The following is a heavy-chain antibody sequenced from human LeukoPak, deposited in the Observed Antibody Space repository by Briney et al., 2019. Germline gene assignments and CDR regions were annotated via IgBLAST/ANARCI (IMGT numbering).Heavy chain of an antibody. Sequence: ASVKVSCKASGYTFTGYYMHWVRQAPGQGLEWMGWINPNSGGTNYAQKFQGRVTMTRDTSISTAYMELSRLRSDDTAVYYCARVDSSGYYYYYSMDVWGKGTTVTVSS. CDR2: INPNSGGT. CDR3: ARVDSSGYYYYYSMDV. D-gene: IGHD3-3*01. V-gene: IGHV1-2*02. J-gene: IGHJ6*03. CDR1: GYTFTGYY.